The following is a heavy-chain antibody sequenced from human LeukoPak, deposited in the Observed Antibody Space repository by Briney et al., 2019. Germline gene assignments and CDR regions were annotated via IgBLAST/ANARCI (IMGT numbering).Heavy chain of an antibody. CDR1: GFTFRKYN. J-gene: IGHJ6*02. V-gene: IGHV3-21*01. Sequence: PGGSLRLSCAASGFTFRKYNMNWVRQAPGKGLHWDSAISSSSSYKHYADSVKGRFTISRDNANNSLFLQMNSLRAEDTAVYYCARLPTRLPEGYYFYYGMDVWGPGTTVTVSS. D-gene: IGHD5-12*01. CDR2: ISSSSSYK. CDR3: ARLPTRLPEGYYFYYGMDV.